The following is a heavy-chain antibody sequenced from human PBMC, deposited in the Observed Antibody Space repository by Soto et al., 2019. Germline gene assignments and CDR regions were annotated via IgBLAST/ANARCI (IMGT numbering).Heavy chain of an antibody. CDR3: SPSLDY. V-gene: IGHV3-7*01. CDR1: GFTFSSYW. Sequence: LRLSCAASGFTFSSYWMDWVRQAPGKGLEWVANINQDGSEKHYVDSVKGRFTTSRDNAKNSLYLQMSSLTAEDSALYYCSPSLDYWGQGTLVTVSS. CDR2: INQDGSEK. J-gene: IGHJ4*02.